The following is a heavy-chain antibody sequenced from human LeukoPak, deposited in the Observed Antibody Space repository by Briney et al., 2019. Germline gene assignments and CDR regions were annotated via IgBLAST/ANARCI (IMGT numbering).Heavy chain of an antibody. CDR3: ARGAYYDFWSGYYDFDY. J-gene: IGHJ4*02. V-gene: IGHV1-18*04. CDR1: GYTFTGYY. Sequence: GASVKVSCKASGYTFTGYYMHWVRQAPGQGLEWMGWISAYNGNTNYAQKLQGRVTMTTDTSTSTAYMELRSLRSDDTAVYYCARGAYYDFWSGYYDFDYWGQGTLVTVSS. CDR2: ISAYNGNT. D-gene: IGHD3-3*01.